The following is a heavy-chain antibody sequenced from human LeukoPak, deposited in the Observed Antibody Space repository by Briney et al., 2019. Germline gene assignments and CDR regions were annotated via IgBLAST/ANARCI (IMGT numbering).Heavy chain of an antibody. CDR1: GDSVSTTNW. D-gene: IGHD2-15*01. J-gene: IGHJ6*03. CDR3: ARERWGVVAASTYYYFYIDV. V-gene: IGHV4-4*02. Sequence: SGTLSLTCAASGDSVSTTNWWTWVRQTPGKGLEWIGEIYHTGNTNYNPSLRSRVNMSVDKPNNQFSLTLTSVTAADTAVYYCARERWGVVAASTYYYFYIDVWGKGTAVTVSS. CDR2: IYHTGNT.